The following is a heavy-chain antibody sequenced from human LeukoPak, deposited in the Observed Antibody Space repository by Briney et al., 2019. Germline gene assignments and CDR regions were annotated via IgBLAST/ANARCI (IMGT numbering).Heavy chain of an antibody. Sequence: PSETLSLTCTVSGGSIISSSYYWGWIRQPPGKGLEWIGSIYYSGSTYYNPSLKSRVTVSADTSKFSLKLSSVTAADTAVYYCARLNEEWSRAFDIWGQGTMVTVSS. CDR2: IYYSGST. V-gene: IGHV4-39*01. CDR3: ARLNEEWSRAFDI. D-gene: IGHD3-3*01. CDR1: GGSIISSSYY. J-gene: IGHJ3*02.